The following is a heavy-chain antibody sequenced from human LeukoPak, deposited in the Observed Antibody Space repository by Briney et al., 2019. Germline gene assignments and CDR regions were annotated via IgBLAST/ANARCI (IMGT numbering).Heavy chain of an antibody. CDR2: ISYDGSNK. V-gene: IGHV3-30*18. Sequence: GGSLRLSCAASGFTFSSYGMHWVRQDPGKGLEWVAVISYDGSNKYYADSVKGRFTISRDNSKNTLYLQMNSLRADDTAVYYCAKGYDFWSGGIDYWGQGTLVTVSS. D-gene: IGHD3-3*01. CDR1: GFTFSSYG. CDR3: AKGYDFWSGGIDY. J-gene: IGHJ4*02.